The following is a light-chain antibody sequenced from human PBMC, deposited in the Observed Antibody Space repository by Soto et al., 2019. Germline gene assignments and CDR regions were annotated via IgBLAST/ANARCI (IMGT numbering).Light chain of an antibody. CDR2: DVS. CDR1: SSDVGGYNY. V-gene: IGLV2-14*03. Sequence: QSALTQPASVSGSPGQSITISCTGTSSDVGGYNYVSWYQHHPGKAPKLIIYDVSNRPSGVSNPFSGSKSGNTASLTISGLQPEDEADYYCSSYTTSNTRQIVFGTRTKVTVL. J-gene: IGLJ1*01. CDR3: SSYTTSNTRQIV.